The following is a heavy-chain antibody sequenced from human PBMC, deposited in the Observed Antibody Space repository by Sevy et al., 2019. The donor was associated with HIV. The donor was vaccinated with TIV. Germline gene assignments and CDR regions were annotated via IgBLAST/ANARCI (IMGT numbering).Heavy chain of an antibody. CDR2: INPNGGGT. Sequence: ASVKVSCKASGYCFTSYYVHWVRQAPGQGLEWMGWINPNGGGTNIGQKFHGRVTMSRDTSITTAYMELIRLRSNDTGVYYCARSVYGSGTYLNDYWGQGTLVTVSS. V-gene: IGHV1-2*02. CDR1: GYCFTSYY. J-gene: IGHJ4*02. D-gene: IGHD3-10*01. CDR3: ARSVYGSGTYLNDY.